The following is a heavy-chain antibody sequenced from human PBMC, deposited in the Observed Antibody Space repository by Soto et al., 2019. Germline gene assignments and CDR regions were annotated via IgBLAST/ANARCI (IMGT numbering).Heavy chain of an antibody. CDR3: ARQIYDSDTGPNFQYYFDS. Sequence: GETLKISCKGSGYSFAGYWITWVRQKPGKGLEWMGRIDPSDSQTYYSPSFRGHVTISVTKSITTVFLQWSSLRASDTAMYYCARQIYDSDTGPNFQYYFDSWGQGTPVTVSS. J-gene: IGHJ4*02. CDR2: IDPSDSQT. V-gene: IGHV5-10-1*01. D-gene: IGHD3-22*01. CDR1: GYSFAGYW.